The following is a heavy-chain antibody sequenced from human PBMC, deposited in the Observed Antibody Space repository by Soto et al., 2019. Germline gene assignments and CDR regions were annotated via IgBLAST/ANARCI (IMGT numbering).Heavy chain of an antibody. Sequence: EVQLEESGGDLVQPGGSLRLSCAASGFTLSAYWMTWVRQAPGKGLEWVANINRDGSKKSYLDSVRGRFTISRDNVGNSLYLQVDSLRADDTALYDCARDVSSGSSSMFLDAFDTWGQGTMVTVSS. J-gene: IGHJ3*02. D-gene: IGHD6-13*01. CDR2: INRDGSKK. CDR3: ARDVSSGSSSMFLDAFDT. V-gene: IGHV3-7*05. CDR1: GFTLSAYW.